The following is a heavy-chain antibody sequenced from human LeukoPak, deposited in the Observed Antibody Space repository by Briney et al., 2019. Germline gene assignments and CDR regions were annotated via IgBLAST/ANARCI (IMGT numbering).Heavy chain of an antibody. J-gene: IGHJ6*03. CDR1: GFTFSSYA. V-gene: IGHV3-64*01. CDR3: AKDGGSSSWYPYYYYYYYMDV. Sequence: GGSLRLSCAASGFTFSSYAMHWVRQAPGKGLEYVSAISSNGGSTYYANSVKGRFTISRDNSKNTLYLQMGSLRAEDMAVYYCAKDGGSSSWYPYYYYYYYMDVWGKGTTVTVSS. D-gene: IGHD6-13*01. CDR2: ISSNGGST.